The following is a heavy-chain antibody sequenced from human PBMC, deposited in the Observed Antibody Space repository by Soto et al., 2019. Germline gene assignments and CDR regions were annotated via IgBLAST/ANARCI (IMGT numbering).Heavy chain of an antibody. J-gene: IGHJ4*02. Sequence: GGSLRLSCAASGFTFIHYAMTWVRQAPGKGLEWVSAISGSGDSTYYADSVKGRFTISRDNSKNSLYLEMKSLRAEDTAVYYCAIDYSGSGTYYFWGQGTLVTVSS. V-gene: IGHV3-23*01. CDR1: GFTFIHYA. CDR3: AIDYSGSGTYYF. D-gene: IGHD3-10*01. CDR2: ISGSGDST.